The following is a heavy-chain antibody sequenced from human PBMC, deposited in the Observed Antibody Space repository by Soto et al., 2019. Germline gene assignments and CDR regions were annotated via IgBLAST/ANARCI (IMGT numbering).Heavy chain of an antibody. J-gene: IGHJ6*02. Sequence: GASVKVSCKASGYTFTGYYMHWVRQAPGQGLEWMGWINPNSGGTNYAQKFQGWVTMTRDTSISTAYMELSRLRSDDTAVYYCARGGVSSSWANYYYYYGMDVWGQGTTVTVSS. CDR3: ARGGVSSSWANYYYYYGMDV. CDR2: INPNSGGT. D-gene: IGHD6-13*01. V-gene: IGHV1-2*04. CDR1: GYTFTGYY.